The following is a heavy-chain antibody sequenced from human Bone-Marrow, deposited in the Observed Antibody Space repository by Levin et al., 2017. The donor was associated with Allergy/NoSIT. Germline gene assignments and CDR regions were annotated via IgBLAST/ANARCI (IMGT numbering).Heavy chain of an antibody. CDR2: IYPGDSDT. J-gene: IGHJ5*02. CDR1: GSSFTSYW. CDR3: ARYGDYANWFDP. V-gene: IGHV5-51*01. Sequence: GGSLRLSCKGSGSSFTSYWIGWVRQLPGKGLEWMGIIYPGDSDTRYSPSFQGQVTISADKSISTAYLQWSSLKASDTAMYYCARYGDYANWFDPWGQGTLVTVSS. D-gene: IGHD4-17*01.